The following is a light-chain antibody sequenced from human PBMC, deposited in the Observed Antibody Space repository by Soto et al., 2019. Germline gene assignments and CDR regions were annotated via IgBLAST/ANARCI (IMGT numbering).Light chain of an antibody. CDR1: QSVSRY. Sequence: DVQMTQSPSSLSALVGDRVTITCPASQSVSRYLNWYQHKPGKAPKLLINAASNLRSGVPSRFSGSGSGTDFTLTIDGLQPEDFAVYYCQQSYITPPITFGQGTLLAI. V-gene: IGKV1-39*01. J-gene: IGKJ5*01. CDR2: AAS. CDR3: QQSYITPPIT.